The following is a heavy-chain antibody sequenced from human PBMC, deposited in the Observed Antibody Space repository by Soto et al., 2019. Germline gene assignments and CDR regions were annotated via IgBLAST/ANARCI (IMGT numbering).Heavy chain of an antibody. CDR2: IFSSGST. D-gene: IGHD5-12*01. J-gene: IGHJ4*02. V-gene: IGHV4-4*07. CDR1: GGSINTFY. CDR3: AREGSYSAYNFAHGIQLWSFDF. Sequence: SETLSLTCTVPGGSINTFYWSWVRQPAGKGLEWIGRIFSSGSTSFNPSLESRVAMSVDTSKNHFSLNLSSVTAADMAVYYCAREGSYSAYNFAHGIQLWSFDFWGQGALVTVSS.